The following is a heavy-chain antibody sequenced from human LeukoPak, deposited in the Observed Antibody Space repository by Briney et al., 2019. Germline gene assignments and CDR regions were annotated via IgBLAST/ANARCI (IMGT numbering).Heavy chain of an antibody. CDR2: IYYSGST. J-gene: IGHJ4*02. CDR1: GGSIGNGDYY. V-gene: IGHV4-30-4*08. CDR3: ARLRWDSSGFPPYFDY. D-gene: IGHD6-19*01. Sequence: SETLSLTCTVSGGSIGNGDYYWSWIRQPPGKGLEWIGYIYYSGSTYYNPSLKSRVTISVDTSKNQFSLKLSSVTAADTAVYYCARLRWDSSGFPPYFDYWGQGTLVTVSS.